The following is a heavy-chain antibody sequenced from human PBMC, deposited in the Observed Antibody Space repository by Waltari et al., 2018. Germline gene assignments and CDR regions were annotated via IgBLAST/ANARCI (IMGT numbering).Heavy chain of an antibody. CDR3: ASSHYYDSSGYYYPFDY. CDR1: GGSISSSSYY. V-gene: IGHV4-39*01. D-gene: IGHD3-22*01. J-gene: IGHJ4*02. Sequence: QLQLQESGPGLVKPSETLSLTCTVSGGSISSSSYYWGWIRQPPGKGLEWIGSIYYSGSTYYNPSLKIRVTISVDTSKNQFSLKLSSVTAADTAVYYCASSHYYDSSGYYYPFDYWGQGTLVTVSS. CDR2: IYYSGST.